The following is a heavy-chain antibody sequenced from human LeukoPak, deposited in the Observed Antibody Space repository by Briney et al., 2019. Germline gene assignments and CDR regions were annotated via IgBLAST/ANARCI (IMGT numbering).Heavy chain of an antibody. Sequence: SETLSLTCTVSGDSITDYYWSWLRQPPGKGLEWIGCMYYSGNTNYNPSLKSRVAMSIDTSKNQFSLNLSSVTATGTAVYYCARTRDGDKFDYWGQGTLVTVSS. CDR2: MYYSGNT. CDR3: ARTRDGDKFDY. V-gene: IGHV4-59*01. D-gene: IGHD5-24*01. J-gene: IGHJ4*02. CDR1: GDSITDYY.